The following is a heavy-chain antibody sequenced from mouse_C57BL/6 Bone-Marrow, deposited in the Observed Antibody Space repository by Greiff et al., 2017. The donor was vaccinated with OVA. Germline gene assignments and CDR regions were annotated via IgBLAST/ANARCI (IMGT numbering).Heavy chain of an antibody. J-gene: IGHJ4*01. V-gene: IGHV14-3*01. Sequence: VQLKQSVAELVRPGASVKLSCTASGFTIKNTYMHWVKQRPEQGLEWIGRIAPANDNTKYAPKFQGKATMTADTSSNTAYLQLSSLSSEDTAVYCCARGNCGSSFYAMDYWGQGTSVTVSS. D-gene: IGHD1-1*01. CDR1: GFTIKNTY. CDR2: IAPANDNT. CDR3: ARGNCGSSFYAMDY.